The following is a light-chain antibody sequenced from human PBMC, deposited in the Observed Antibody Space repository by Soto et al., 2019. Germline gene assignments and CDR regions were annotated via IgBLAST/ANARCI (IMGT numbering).Light chain of an antibody. J-gene: IGKJ1*01. CDR2: RAS. Sequence: DIQITQSPSTLSASVGDRVTITCRASQSINNWLAWYQQKPGKAPKLLIYRASSLENGVPSRFSGRGSGTEFIFTITSLQPDDFATYYCQQYSSASTFGQGTKVEI. CDR3: QQYSSAST. V-gene: IGKV1-5*03. CDR1: QSINNW.